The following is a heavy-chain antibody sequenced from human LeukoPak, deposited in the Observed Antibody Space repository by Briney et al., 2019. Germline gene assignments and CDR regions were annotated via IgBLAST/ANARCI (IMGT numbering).Heavy chain of an antibody. CDR1: GFTFSDYY. J-gene: IGHJ6*03. CDR2: ILSSGSTI. CDR3: ARDLVWFGEPKGYYNYMDV. V-gene: IGHV3-11*01. Sequence: GGSLRLSCAASGFTFSDYYMSWIRQAPGKGLEWVSYILSSGSTIYYADSVKGRFTISRDNAKNSLYLQMKRLRAEDTAVYYCARDLVWFGEPKGYYNYMDVWGKGTTVTVSS. D-gene: IGHD3-10*01.